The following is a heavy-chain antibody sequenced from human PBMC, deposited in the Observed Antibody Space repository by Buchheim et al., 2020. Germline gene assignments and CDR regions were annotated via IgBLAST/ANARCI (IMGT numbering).Heavy chain of an antibody. J-gene: IGHJ4*02. Sequence: QVQLQQWGAGLLKPSETLSLTCAVYGGSFSGYYWSWIRQPPGKGLEWIGEINHSGSTNYNPSLKRRVTISVDTSKNQFSLNLGSVTAADSALYYCARGTTRDYYDSTTYRPFDHWGQGTL. D-gene: IGHD3-22*01. V-gene: IGHV4-34*01. CDR1: GGSFSGYY. CDR3: ARGTTRDYYDSTTYRPFDH. CDR2: INHSGST.